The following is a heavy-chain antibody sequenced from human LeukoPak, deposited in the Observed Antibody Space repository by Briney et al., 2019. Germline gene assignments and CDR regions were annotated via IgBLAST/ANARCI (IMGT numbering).Heavy chain of an antibody. J-gene: IGHJ4*02. V-gene: IGHV3-64*01. CDR1: GFTFSSYA. CDR2: ISSNGGSA. D-gene: IGHD2-8*01. Sequence: PGGSLRLSCAASGFTFSSYAMHWVRQAPGKGLEYVSAISSNGGSAYYANSVKGRFTISRDNSKKTLYPQMGSLRAEDMAVYYCARGGRSFNSFNGYWGQGTLVTVSS. CDR3: ARGGRSFNSFNGY.